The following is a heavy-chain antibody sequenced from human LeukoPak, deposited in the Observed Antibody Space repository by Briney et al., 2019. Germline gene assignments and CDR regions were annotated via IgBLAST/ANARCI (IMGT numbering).Heavy chain of an antibody. CDR3: AREEMAKRYFDL. Sequence: SETLSLTCTVSGDSISSSRYYWGWIRQPPGKGLEWIGYIYYSGSTNYNPSLKSRVTISVDTSKNQFSLKLSSVTAADTAVYYCAREEMAKRYFDLWGRGTLVTVSS. CDR1: GDSISSSRYY. J-gene: IGHJ2*01. CDR2: IYYSGST. D-gene: IGHD5-24*01. V-gene: IGHV4-61*01.